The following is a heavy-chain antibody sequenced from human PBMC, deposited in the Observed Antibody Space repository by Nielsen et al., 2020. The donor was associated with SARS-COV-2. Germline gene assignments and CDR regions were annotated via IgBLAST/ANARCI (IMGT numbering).Heavy chain of an antibody. CDR1: GFTFSSYW. Sequence: GESLKISCAASGFTFSSYWMSWVRQAPGKGLEWVAVISYDGSNKYYADSVKGRFTISRDNSKNTLYLQMNSLRAEDTAVYYCARGYSGSYLVYFDYWGQGTLVTVSS. J-gene: IGHJ4*02. CDR3: ARGYSGSYLVYFDY. V-gene: IGHV3-30-3*01. CDR2: ISYDGSNK. D-gene: IGHD1-26*01.